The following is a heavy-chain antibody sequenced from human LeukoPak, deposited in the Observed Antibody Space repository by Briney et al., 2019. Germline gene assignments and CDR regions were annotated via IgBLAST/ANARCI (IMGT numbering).Heavy chain of an antibody. V-gene: IGHV1-69*13. D-gene: IGHD6-19*01. CDR3: ATPGGKWLVRVDAFDI. J-gene: IGHJ3*02. CDR2: IIPIFGTA. CDR1: GGTFSSYA. Sequence: ASVKVSCKASGGTFSSYAISWVRQAPGQGLEWMGGIIPIFGTANYAQKFQGRVTITADESTSTAYMELSSLRSDDTAVYYCATPGGKWLVRVDAFDIWGQGTMVTVSS.